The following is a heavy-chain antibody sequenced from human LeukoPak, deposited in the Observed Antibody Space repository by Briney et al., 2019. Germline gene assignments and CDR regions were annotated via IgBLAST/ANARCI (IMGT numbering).Heavy chain of an antibody. D-gene: IGHD4-23*01. CDR2: IRYDGSNK. V-gene: IGHV3-30*02. CDR1: GFTFSSYG. J-gene: IGHJ3*02. Sequence: PGGSLRLSCAASGFTFSSYGMHWVRQAPGKGLEWVAFIRYDGSNKYYADSVKGRFTISRDNSKNTLYLQMNSLRAEDTAVYYCAKCWLRTTVVTPDAFDIWGQGTMVTVSS. CDR3: AKCWLRTTVVTPDAFDI.